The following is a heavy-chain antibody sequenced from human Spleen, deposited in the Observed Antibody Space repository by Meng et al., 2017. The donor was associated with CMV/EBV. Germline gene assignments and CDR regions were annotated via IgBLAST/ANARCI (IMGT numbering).Heavy chain of an antibody. V-gene: IGHV4-4*02. Sequence: GSLRLSCAVSGGSISSSYWWSWVRQSPRTGLEWIGEIYHSGTTNYNPSLKSRVTISSDKSKNQFSLRLTSVTAADTAVYYCAREYYYYGMDVWGQGTTVTVSS. CDR3: AREYYYYGMDV. CDR2: IYHSGTT. J-gene: IGHJ6*02. CDR1: GGSISSSYW.